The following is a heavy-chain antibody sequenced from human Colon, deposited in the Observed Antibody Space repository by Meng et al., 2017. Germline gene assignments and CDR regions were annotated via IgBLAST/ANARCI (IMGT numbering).Heavy chain of an antibody. CDR1: GYNLTNYA. CDR3: ARVGIRGNQRGFDY. D-gene: IGHD1-14*01. Sequence: VQRGESGSWLKKPVAPVKVYCKASGYNLTNYAMNWVRHAPGPGLEWMVWMNPNSGNTGYAQKFQGRVTMPRNTSISTAYMELSSLRSEDTAVYYCARVGIRGNQRGFDYWGQGTLVTVSS. V-gene: IGHV1-8*02. J-gene: IGHJ4*02. CDR2: MNPNSGNT.